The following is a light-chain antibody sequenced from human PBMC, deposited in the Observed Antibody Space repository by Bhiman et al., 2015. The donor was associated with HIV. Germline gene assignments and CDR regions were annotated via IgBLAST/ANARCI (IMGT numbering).Light chain of an antibody. CDR3: SSLTSSITYV. Sequence: QSVLTQPASVSGSPGQSITISCTGTSSDVGGYNHVSWYQQHPGKAPRLMIYDVSNRPSGISNRFSGSKSDNTASLTISGLQAEDEADYYCSSLTSSITYVFGTGTKVTVL. J-gene: IGLJ1*01. V-gene: IGLV2-14*03. CDR1: SSDVGGYNH. CDR2: DVS.